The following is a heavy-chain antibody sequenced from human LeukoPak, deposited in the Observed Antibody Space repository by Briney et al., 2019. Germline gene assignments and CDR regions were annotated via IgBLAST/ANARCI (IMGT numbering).Heavy chain of an antibody. Sequence: SETLSLTCTVSGGSISSSSYYWGWIRQPPGKGLEWIGSIYCSGSTYYNPSLKSRVTISVDTSKNQFSLKLSSVTAADTAVYYCARGGYDFWSGYYPFDYWGQGTLVTVSS. V-gene: IGHV4-39*07. CDR3: ARGGYDFWSGYYPFDY. J-gene: IGHJ4*02. CDR1: GGSISSSSYY. CDR2: IYCSGST. D-gene: IGHD3-3*01.